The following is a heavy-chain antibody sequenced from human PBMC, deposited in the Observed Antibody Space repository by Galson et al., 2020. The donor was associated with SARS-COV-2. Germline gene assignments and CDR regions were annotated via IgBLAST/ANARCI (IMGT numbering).Heavy chain of an antibody. V-gene: IGHV6-1*01. J-gene: IGHJ5*02. CDR1: GDSVSSNGGA. CDR2: TYYTSKWYS. CDR3: ARAPTQVWFDP. Sequence: SQTLSLTCVISGDSVSSNGGAWTWIRQSPSRGLEWLGRTYYTSKWYSDYASSVKGRLIITADTSKNQVSLHLNSVTPEDSAVYYCARAPTQVWFDPWGQGILVTVSS.